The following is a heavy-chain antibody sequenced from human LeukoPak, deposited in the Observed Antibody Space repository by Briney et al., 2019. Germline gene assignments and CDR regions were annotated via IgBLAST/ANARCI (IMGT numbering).Heavy chain of an antibody. CDR1: GGSISASGVY. CDR3: ARPRWGHAFDI. D-gene: IGHD4-23*01. J-gene: IGHJ3*02. Sequence: SETLSLTCSVSGGSISASGVYWAWIRRPPGKGLEWIGSLYYGATNYYNPSLKSRVTISVDTSKNQFSLKLSSVTAADTAVYYCARPRWGHAFDIWGQGTMVTVSS. V-gene: IGHV4-39*07. CDR2: LYYGATN.